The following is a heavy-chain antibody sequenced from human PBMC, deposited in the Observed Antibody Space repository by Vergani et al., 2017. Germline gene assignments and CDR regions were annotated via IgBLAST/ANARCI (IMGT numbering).Heavy chain of an antibody. CDR3: ARHTTYTDS. Sequence: EVELVQSGPEMRKPGESLKISCKGSEYSFGKYWIGWVRQMPGKGLEWMGIIYPADSDTRYSPSFQGQVTISADKSISTAFLQWDSLKASDTALYYCARHTTYTDSWGQGTLVTVS. V-gene: IGHV5-51*01. J-gene: IGHJ4*02. CDR1: EYSFGKYW. D-gene: IGHD1-1*01. CDR2: IYPADSDT.